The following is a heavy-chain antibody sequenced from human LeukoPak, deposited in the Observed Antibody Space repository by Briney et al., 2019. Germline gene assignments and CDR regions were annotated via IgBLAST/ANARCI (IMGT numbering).Heavy chain of an antibody. CDR2: IIPIFGTA. J-gene: IGHJ3*02. Sequence: GASVKVSCKASGGTFSSYAISWVRQAPGQGLEWMGRIIPIFGTANYAQKFQGRVTMTRDTSTSTVYMELSSLRSEDTAVYYCARENVIKGAFDIWGQGTMVTVSS. CDR3: ARENVIKGAFDI. V-gene: IGHV1-69*05. CDR1: GGTFSSYA. D-gene: IGHD3-16*02.